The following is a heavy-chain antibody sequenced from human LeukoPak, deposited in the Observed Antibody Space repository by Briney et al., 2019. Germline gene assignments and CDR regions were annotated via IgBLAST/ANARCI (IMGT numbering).Heavy chain of an antibody. CDR1: GFTFSSYA. CDR3: AKVRFFGELLPLDY. J-gene: IGHJ4*02. CDR2: ISGSGSAI. D-gene: IGHD3-10*01. V-gene: IGHV3-23*01. Sequence: GGSLRLSCAASGFTFSSYAMSWVRQAPGKGLEWVSAISGSGSAIYYADSVKGRFTISRDNSKNTLYLQMNSLRAEDTAVYYCAKVRFFGELLPLDYWGQGTLVAVSS.